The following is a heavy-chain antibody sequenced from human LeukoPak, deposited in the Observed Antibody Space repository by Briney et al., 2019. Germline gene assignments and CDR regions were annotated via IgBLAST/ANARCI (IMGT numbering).Heavy chain of an antibody. CDR2: ISSSSSSTI. J-gene: IGHJ4*02. Sequence: PGGSLRLSCAASGFTFSSHSMNWVRQAPGKGLEWVSYISSSSSSTIYYADSVKGRFTISRDNAKNSLYLQMNSLRAEDTAVYYCARAPRVVGQSDYWGQGTLVTVSS. CDR1: GFTFSSHS. V-gene: IGHV3-48*04. D-gene: IGHD6-6*01. CDR3: ARAPRVVGQSDY.